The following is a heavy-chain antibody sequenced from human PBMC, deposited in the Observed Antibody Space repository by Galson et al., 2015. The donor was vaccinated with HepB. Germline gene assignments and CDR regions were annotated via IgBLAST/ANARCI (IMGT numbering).Heavy chain of an antibody. Sequence: SLRLSCAASGFTFDDHAMHWVRQAPGKGLEWVSVISWNSGSVDYADSVQGRLTITRDNAKNALYLQMSSLRAEDTALYDCAKDRRLDSHGSGKNSFDIWGPGAPATAYS. CDR3: AKDRRLDSHGSGKNSFDI. CDR1: GFTFDDHA. D-gene: IGHD3-10*01. CDR2: ISWNSGSV. V-gene: IGHV3-9*01. J-gene: IGHJ3*02.